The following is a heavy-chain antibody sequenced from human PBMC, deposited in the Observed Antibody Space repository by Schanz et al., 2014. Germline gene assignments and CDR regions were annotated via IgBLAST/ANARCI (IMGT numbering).Heavy chain of an antibody. Sequence: VQLAESGGGVVQPGRSLRLSCAASGFAFNNYGMHWVRQAPGKGLEWISYISFSGNTIYYADSVKGRFTISRDNAKNSVFLQMNRLRAEDTAVYYCATEGPRGTRHPINYYYAMDNWGQGTKVTV. CDR1: GFAFNNYG. CDR3: ATEGPRGTRHPINYYYAMDN. CDR2: ISFSGNTI. D-gene: IGHD6-6*01. V-gene: IGHV3-48*01. J-gene: IGHJ6*02.